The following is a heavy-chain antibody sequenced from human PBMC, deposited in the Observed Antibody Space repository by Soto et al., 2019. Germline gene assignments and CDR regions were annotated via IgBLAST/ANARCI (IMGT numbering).Heavy chain of an antibody. CDR2: IIPILGIA. V-gene: IGHV1-69*02. Sequence: QVQLVQSGAEVKKPGSSVKVSCKASGGTFSSYTISWVRQAPGQGLEWMGRIIPILGIANYAQKFQGRVTITADKSTSTAYMELSSLRSEDTAVYYCAIGEMATMRVWFDPWGQGTLVTVSS. CDR3: AIGEMATMRVWFDP. J-gene: IGHJ5*02. D-gene: IGHD5-12*01. CDR1: GGTFSSYT.